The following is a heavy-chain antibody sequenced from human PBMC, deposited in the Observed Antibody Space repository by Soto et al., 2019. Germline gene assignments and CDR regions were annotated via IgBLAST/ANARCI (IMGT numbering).Heavy chain of an antibody. Sequence: SETLSLTCAVSGGSISSSNWWSWVRQPPGKGLEWIGEIYHSGSTNYNPSLKSRVTISVDKSKNQFSLKLSSVTAADTAVYYCARVSVTTVYYYGMDVWGQGTTVTVSS. J-gene: IGHJ6*02. D-gene: IGHD4-4*01. CDR2: IYHSGST. CDR3: ARVSVTTVYYYGMDV. V-gene: IGHV4-4*02. CDR1: GGSISSSNW.